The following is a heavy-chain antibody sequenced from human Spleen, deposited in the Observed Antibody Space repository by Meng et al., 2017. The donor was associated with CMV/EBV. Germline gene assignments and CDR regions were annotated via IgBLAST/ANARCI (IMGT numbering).Heavy chain of an antibody. CDR3: ARGSHCSSTSCDPDYYYGMDV. Sequence: SETLSLTCTVSGGSISSNNYHWGWIRQPPGKGLEWIGSIYYSGSTYYNPSLKSRVTISVDTSKNQFSLKLSSVTAADTAVYYCARGSHCSSTSCDPDYYYGMDVWGQGTTVTVSS. CDR1: GGSISSNNYH. J-gene: IGHJ6*02. V-gene: IGHV4-39*07. D-gene: IGHD2-2*01. CDR2: IYYSGST.